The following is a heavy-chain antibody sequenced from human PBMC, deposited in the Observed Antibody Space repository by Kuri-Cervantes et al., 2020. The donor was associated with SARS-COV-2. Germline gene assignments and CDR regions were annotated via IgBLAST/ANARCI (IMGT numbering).Heavy chain of an antibody. CDR3: ARNGEIISSSSYFDY. D-gene: IGHD6-6*01. Sequence: SETLSLTCTVSGDSISSGSYYWGWIRQPPGKGLEWIGTIYYSGTTYHKPSLKSRVTISVDTSKNQFSLKLYSVTAADTAIYYCARNGEIISSSSYFDYWGRGTLVTVSS. J-gene: IGHJ4*02. CDR2: IYYSGTT. V-gene: IGHV4-39*07. CDR1: GDSISSGSYY.